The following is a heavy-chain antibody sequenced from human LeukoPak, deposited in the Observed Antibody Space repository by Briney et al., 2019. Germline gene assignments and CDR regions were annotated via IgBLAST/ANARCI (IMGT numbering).Heavy chain of an antibody. D-gene: IGHD6-19*01. Sequence: GGSLRLSCAASGFIFSSYWMNWVRQAPGKGLEWVANIKQEGSEKYYVDSVKGRFTISRDNAKNSLYLQMNSLRAEDTAVYYCVSGSGWYMDYWGQGTLVTVSS. CDR2: IKQEGSEK. CDR1: GFIFSSYW. J-gene: IGHJ4*02. V-gene: IGHV3-7*03. CDR3: VSGSGWYMDY.